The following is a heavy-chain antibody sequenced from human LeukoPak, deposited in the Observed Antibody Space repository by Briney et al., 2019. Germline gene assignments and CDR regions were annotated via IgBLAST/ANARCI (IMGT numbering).Heavy chain of an antibody. D-gene: IGHD6-13*01. CDR3: ARDDEGRSWYRFFDY. CDR2: ISSSGRTI. CDR1: GFTFSAYS. Sequence: GGSLRLSCAASGFTFSAYSMNWVRQAPGKGLEWVSYISSSGRTIYYADSVKGRFTISRDNAKNSLYLQMNSLRAEDTAVYYCARDDEGRSWYRFFDYWGQGTLVTVSS. J-gene: IGHJ4*02. V-gene: IGHV3-48*04.